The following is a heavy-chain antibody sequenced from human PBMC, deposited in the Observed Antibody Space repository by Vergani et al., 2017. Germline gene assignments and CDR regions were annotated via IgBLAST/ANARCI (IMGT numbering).Heavy chain of an antibody. CDR2: IYYSGST. J-gene: IGHJ4*02. CDR3: ARDSKGGVDY. CDR1: GGSISSYY. D-gene: IGHD2/OR15-2a*01. Sequence: QVQLQQWGAGLLKPSETLSLTCAVYGGSISSYYWSWIRQPPGKGLEWIGYIYYSGSTNYNPSLKSRVTISVDTSKNQFSLKLSSVTAADTAVYYCARDSKGGVDYWGEGTLVTVSS. V-gene: IGHV4-59*01.